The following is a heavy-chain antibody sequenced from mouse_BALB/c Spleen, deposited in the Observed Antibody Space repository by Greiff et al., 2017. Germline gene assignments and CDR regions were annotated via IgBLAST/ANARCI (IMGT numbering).Heavy chain of an antibody. CDR2: IDPENGDT. Sequence: EVQRVESGAELVRSGASVKLSCTASGFNIKDYYMHWVKQRPEQGLEWIGWIDPENGDTEYAPKFQGKATMTADTSSNTAYLQLSSLTSEDTAVYYCNAAGSFDYWGQGTTLTVSS. V-gene: IGHV14-4*02. CDR1: GFNIKDYY. J-gene: IGHJ2*01. CDR3: NAAGSFDY. D-gene: IGHD1-1*01.